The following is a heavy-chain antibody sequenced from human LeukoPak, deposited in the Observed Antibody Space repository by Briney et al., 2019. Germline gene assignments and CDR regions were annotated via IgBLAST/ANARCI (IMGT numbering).Heavy chain of an antibody. V-gene: IGHV1-3*01. CDR3: ARVGAVAALDY. CDR2: INAGNGNT. CDR1: GDTFTSYA. J-gene: IGHJ4*02. D-gene: IGHD6-19*01. Sequence: ASVKVSCKASGDTFTSYAMHWVRQAPGQRLEWMGWINAGNGNTKYSQKFQGRVTITRDTSASTAYMELSILRSEDTAVYYCARVGAVAALDYWGQGTLVTVSS.